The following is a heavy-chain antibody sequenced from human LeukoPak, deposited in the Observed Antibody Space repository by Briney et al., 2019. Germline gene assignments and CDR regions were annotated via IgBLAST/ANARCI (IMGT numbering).Heavy chain of an antibody. V-gene: IGHV4-61*02. D-gene: IGHD3-9*01. Sequence: TSETLSLTCTVSGGSISSGSYYWSWIRQPAGKGLEWIGRIYTSGSTNYNPSLKSRVTISVDTSKNQFSLKLSSVTAANTAVYYCAQLYYDILTGYSLGAFDIWGQGTMVTVSS. J-gene: IGHJ3*02. CDR3: AQLYYDILTGYSLGAFDI. CDR2: IYTSGST. CDR1: GGSISSGSYY.